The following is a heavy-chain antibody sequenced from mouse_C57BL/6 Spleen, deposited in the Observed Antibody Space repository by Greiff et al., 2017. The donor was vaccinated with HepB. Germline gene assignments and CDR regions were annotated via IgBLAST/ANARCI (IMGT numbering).Heavy chain of an antibody. J-gene: IGHJ2*01. V-gene: IGHV5-17*01. CDR3: ARKSSLRSYFDY. CDR1: GFTFSDYG. D-gene: IGHD1-1*01. Sequence: DVQLVESGGGLVKPGGSLKLSCAASGFTFSDYGMHWVRQAPEKGLEWVAYISSGSSTIYYADTVKGRFTISRDNAKHTLFLQMTSLRSEDTAMYYCARKSSLRSYFDYWGQCTTLTVSS. CDR2: ISSGSSTI.